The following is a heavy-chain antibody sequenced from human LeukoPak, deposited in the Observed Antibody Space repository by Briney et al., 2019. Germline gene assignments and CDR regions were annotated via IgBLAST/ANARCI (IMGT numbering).Heavy chain of an antibody. CDR3: TTQGFVGGSRTFFDY. J-gene: IGHJ4*02. V-gene: IGHV3-15*01. CDR1: GFTVTNAW. Sequence: GGSLRLSCVASGFTVTNAWMSWVRQAPAKGPERVGRIKSKSDGGTTDYDAPVKGRFIISREDSKNTLYLQMNSLRSEDTAVYYCTTQGFVGGSRTFFDYWGQGTLVTVSS. CDR2: IKSKSDGGTT. D-gene: IGHD3-16*01.